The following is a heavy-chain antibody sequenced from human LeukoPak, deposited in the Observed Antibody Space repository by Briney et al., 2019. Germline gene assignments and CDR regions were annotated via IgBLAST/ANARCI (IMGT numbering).Heavy chain of an antibody. CDR3: VGSRSWQNNWFDP. J-gene: IGHJ5*02. CDR2: ISSSSYT. Sequence: GGSLRLSCAASGLTFIAYYMNWIRKAPGKGLEWVSYISSSSYTNYADSVKGRFTISRDNANSSLYLQMNTLRAEDTAVYYRVGSRSWQNNWFDPWGQGTLVTVSS. D-gene: IGHD6-13*01. V-gene: IGHV3-11*06. CDR1: GLTFIAYY.